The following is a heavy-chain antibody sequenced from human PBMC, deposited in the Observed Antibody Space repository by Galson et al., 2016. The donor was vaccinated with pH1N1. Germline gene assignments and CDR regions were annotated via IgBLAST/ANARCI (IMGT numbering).Heavy chain of an antibody. J-gene: IGHJ4*02. V-gene: IGHV1-46*01. CDR2: IDPSDGTT. CDR1: GYSVTRYY. CDR3: ARRYYFDY. Sequence: SVKVSCKASGYSVTRYYMHWVRQAPGQGLEWMGIIDPSDGTTTYSQKFRGRITMKRDTPTNSVYMELSSLTSDDTAVYYCARRYYFDYWGQGTLITVSS.